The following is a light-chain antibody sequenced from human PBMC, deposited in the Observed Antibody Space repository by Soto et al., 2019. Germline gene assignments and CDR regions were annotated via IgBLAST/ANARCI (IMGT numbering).Light chain of an antibody. J-gene: IGKJ5*01. Sequence: EIVLTQSPATLSLSPGEIATLSCRASQSVSSYLAWYHQKPGQAPTLLIYDASNRATGIPARFSSSGSGTDFTLTIISLEPEDFAVYYCQQRTKWPSSTFGQGTRLEIK. CDR3: QQRTKWPSST. CDR1: QSVSSY. V-gene: IGKV3-11*01. CDR2: DAS.